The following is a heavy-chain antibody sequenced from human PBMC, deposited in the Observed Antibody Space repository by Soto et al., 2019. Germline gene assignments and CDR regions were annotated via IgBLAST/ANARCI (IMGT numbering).Heavy chain of an antibody. CDR2: IKQDGSEK. D-gene: IGHD2-15*01. CDR1: GFTFSSYW. CDR3: ARDLVVVAATKYYYYGMDV. Sequence: GGSLRLSCAASGFTFSSYWMSWVRQAPGKGLEWVANIKQDGSEKYYVDSVKGRFTISRDNAKNSLYLQMNSLRAEDTAVYYCARDLVVVAATKYYYYGMDVWGQGTTVTVSS. J-gene: IGHJ6*02. V-gene: IGHV3-7*03.